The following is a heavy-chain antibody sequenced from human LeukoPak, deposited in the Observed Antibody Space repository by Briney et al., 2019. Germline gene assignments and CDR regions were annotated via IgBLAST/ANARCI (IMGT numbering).Heavy chain of an antibody. CDR1: RFTFSTSG. CDR3: SKEGVRCCHDDY. D-gene: IGHD4/OR15-4a*01. J-gene: IGHJ4*02. CDR2: IHYDGSIK. Sequence: TGGSLRLSCAASRFTFSTSGLYWVRQAQDQGLEWVSYIHYDGSIKYYADSVKGRFTISRDNSRNTLYLQMDSRRSEDTAVYYCSKEGVRCCHDDYWGRGTLVTVSS. V-gene: IGHV3-30*02.